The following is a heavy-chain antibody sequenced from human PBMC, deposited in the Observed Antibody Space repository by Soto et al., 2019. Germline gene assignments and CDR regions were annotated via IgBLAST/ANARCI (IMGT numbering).Heavy chain of an antibody. CDR2: IWYDGSNK. Sequence: GGSLRLSCAASGFTFSSYGMHWVRQAPGKGLEWVAVIWYDGSNKYYIDSVRGRFTISRDNSKNTLYLQMNSLRAEDTAVYYCARGSRGSYHLDYWGQGTLVTVSS. CDR1: GFTFSSYG. D-gene: IGHD1-26*01. CDR3: ARGSRGSYHLDY. V-gene: IGHV3-33*01. J-gene: IGHJ4*02.